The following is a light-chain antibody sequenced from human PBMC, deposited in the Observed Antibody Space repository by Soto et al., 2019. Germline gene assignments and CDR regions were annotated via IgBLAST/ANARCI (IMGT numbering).Light chain of an antibody. J-gene: IGKJ3*01. CDR3: QRLFT. V-gene: IGKV3-11*01. CDR1: QSVSSY. Sequence: EIVLTQSPATLSLSPGERATLSCRASQSVSSYLAWYQQKPGQAPRLLIYDASNRATCIPARFSGSGSGTDFTLTISSLEPEDFAVYYCQRLFTFGPGTKVDIK. CDR2: DAS.